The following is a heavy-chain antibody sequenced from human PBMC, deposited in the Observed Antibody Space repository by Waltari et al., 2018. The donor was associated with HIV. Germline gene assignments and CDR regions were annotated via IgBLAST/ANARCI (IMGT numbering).Heavy chain of an antibody. V-gene: IGHV3-21*01. CDR1: GSSLGSRS. Sequence: EVQLMESGGRLVKPGGSLRFSCAASGSSLGSRSMSWVRQAPGKGLEWVASISSGSSFITYSGSVKGRFTISRGNAENSLYLQMNSLRAEDTAVYYCARDMATFTGAYYFDTWGQGTLVTVSS. J-gene: IGHJ4*02. D-gene: IGHD5-12*01. CDR2: ISSGSSFI. CDR3: ARDMATFTGAYYFDT.